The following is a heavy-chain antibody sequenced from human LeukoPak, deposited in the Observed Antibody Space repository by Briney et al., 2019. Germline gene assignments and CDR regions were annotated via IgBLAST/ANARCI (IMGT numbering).Heavy chain of an antibody. CDR2: INQSGST. Sequence: SEALSLTCAVYGGSFSGYYWSWIRQPPGKGLEWIGEINQSGSTNYNPSLKSRVTISVDTSKNQFSLKLSSVTAADTAVCYCARGGGYCSGGSCYEAAGSDFDYWGQGTLVTVSS. CDR1: GGSFSGYY. D-gene: IGHD2-15*01. J-gene: IGHJ4*02. CDR3: ARGGGYCSGGSCYEAAGSDFDY. V-gene: IGHV4-34*01.